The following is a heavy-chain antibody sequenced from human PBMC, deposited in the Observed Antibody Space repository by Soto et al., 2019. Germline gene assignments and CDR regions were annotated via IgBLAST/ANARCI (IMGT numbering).Heavy chain of an antibody. Sequence: QVQLVESGGGVVQPGRSLRLSCAASGFTFSSYGMHWVRQAPGKGLEWVAVIWYDGSNKYYADSVKGRFTISRDNSKNTLYLQMNSLRAEDTAVYYCATEGERAVAGTGDFYYYGMDVWGQGTTVTVSS. CDR2: IWYDGSNK. CDR3: ATEGERAVAGTGDFYYYGMDV. J-gene: IGHJ6*02. D-gene: IGHD6-19*01. V-gene: IGHV3-33*01. CDR1: GFTFSSYG.